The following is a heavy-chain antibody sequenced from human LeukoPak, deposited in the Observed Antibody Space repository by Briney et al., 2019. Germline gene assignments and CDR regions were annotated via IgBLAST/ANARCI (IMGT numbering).Heavy chain of an antibody. D-gene: IGHD2-2*03. J-gene: IGHJ4*02. CDR3: ARDRGRVDIVVVPAARAFDY. CDR1: GYTFTSYG. V-gene: IGHV1-18*01. Sequence: ASVKVSCKASGYTFTSYGISWVRQAPGQGLEWMGWISAYNGNTNYAQKLQGRVTMTTDTSTSTAYMELRSLRSDGTAVYYCARDRGRVDIVVVPAARAFDYWGQGTLVTVSS. CDR2: ISAYNGNT.